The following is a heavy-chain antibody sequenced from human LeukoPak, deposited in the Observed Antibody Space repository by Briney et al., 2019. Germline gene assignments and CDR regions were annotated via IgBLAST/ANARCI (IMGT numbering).Heavy chain of an antibody. CDR2: ISGSGRST. Sequence: GGSLRLSCAASGFTFRSYTMSWVRQAPGKGLNCVSSISGSGRSTYYADSVKGRFTISRDNSKNTLYLQVISLRAEDTAVYYCAKGITYYDILSAFDYWGQGTLVTVSS. CDR3: AKGITYYDILSAFDY. J-gene: IGHJ4*02. V-gene: IGHV3-23*01. D-gene: IGHD3-9*01. CDR1: GFTFRSYT.